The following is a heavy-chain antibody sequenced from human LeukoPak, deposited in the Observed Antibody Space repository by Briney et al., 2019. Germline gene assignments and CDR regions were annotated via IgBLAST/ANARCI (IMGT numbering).Heavy chain of an antibody. V-gene: IGHV3-48*03. CDR1: GFTFSSYG. CDR3: ARVGVLSSSWLVY. CDR2: ISSGAATK. D-gene: IGHD6-13*01. J-gene: IGHJ4*02. Sequence: GGSLRLSCAGSGFTFSSYGMNWVRQAPGKGLEWVSSISSGAATKYYADSVKGRFTISRDNAKNSLDLQMNSLRAEDTAVYYCARVGVLSSSWLVYWGQGTLVTVSS.